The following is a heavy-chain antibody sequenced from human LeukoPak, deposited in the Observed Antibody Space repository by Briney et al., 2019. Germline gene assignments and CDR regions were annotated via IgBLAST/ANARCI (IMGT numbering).Heavy chain of an antibody. V-gene: IGHV6-1*01. CDR1: GDSVSSNIAA. D-gene: IGHD6-19*01. Sequence: SQTLSLTCAISGDSVSSNIAAWNWIRQSPSRGLEWLGRTYYRSKWYNEYAVSLKSRITINPDTSKNQFSLQLNSVTPEDTAVYYCARQAGMGKGHFQRWGQGTLVTVSS. CDR2: TYYRSKWYN. J-gene: IGHJ1*01. CDR3: ARQAGMGKGHFQR.